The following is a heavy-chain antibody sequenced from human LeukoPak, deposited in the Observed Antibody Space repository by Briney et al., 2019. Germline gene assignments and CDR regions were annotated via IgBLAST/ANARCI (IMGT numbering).Heavy chain of an antibody. D-gene: IGHD1-26*01. CDR2: ISSSGSTI. V-gene: IGHV3-48*03. J-gene: IGHJ3*02. CDR1: GFTFSSYE. Sequence: GGSLRLSCAASGFTFSSYEMNWVRQAPGKGLEWVSYISSSGSTIYYADSVAGRFTISRDNAKNSLYLQMNSLRAEDTAVYYCAKVGATRGDDAFDIWGQGTMVTVSS. CDR3: AKVGATRGDDAFDI.